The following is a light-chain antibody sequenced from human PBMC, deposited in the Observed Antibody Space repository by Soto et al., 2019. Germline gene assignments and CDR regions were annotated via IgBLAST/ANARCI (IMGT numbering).Light chain of an antibody. Sequence: DIQMTQSPSTLSASVGDRVTITCRASQSICSWLAWYQQKPGKAPKLLIYDASSLESGVPSRFSGSGSGTEFTLTISSLQPDDFATYYYQQYNSYSTWTFGQGTKVEIK. CDR1: QSICSW. CDR2: DAS. CDR3: QQYNSYSTWT. J-gene: IGKJ1*01. V-gene: IGKV1-5*01.